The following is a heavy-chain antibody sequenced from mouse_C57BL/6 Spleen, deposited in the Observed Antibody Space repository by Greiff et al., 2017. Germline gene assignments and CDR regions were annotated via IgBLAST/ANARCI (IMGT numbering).Heavy chain of an antibody. CDR1: GYTFTDYY. CDR2: INPYNGGT. D-gene: IGHD2-4*01. CDR3: AKDASYDYDVAY. Sequence: EVKLMESGPVLVKPGASVKMSCKASGYTFTDYYMNWVKQSHGKSLEWIGVINPYNGGTSYNQKFKGKATLTVDKSSSTAYMELNSLTSEDSAVYYCAKDASYDYDVAYWGQGTLVTVSA. J-gene: IGHJ3*01. V-gene: IGHV1-19*01.